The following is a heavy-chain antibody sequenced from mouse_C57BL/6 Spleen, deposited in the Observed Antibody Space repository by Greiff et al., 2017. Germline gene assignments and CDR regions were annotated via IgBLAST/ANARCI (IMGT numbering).Heavy chain of an antibody. CDR2: ISDGGSYT. CDR1: GFTFSSYA. J-gene: IGHJ3*01. V-gene: IGHV5-4*01. Sequence: EVKVVESGGGLVKPGGSLKLSYAASGFTFSSYAMSWVRQTPEKRLEWVATISDGGSYTYYPDNVKGRFTISRDNAKHNLYLQMSHLKSEDTAMYYCARETTMVSAWFAYWGQGTLVTVSA. D-gene: IGHD2-2*01. CDR3: ARETTMVSAWFAY.